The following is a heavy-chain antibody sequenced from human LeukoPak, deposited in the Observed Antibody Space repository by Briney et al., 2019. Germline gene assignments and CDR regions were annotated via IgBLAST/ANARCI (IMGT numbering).Heavy chain of an antibody. J-gene: IGHJ5*02. CDR2: VAYSGSS. Sequence: PSETLSLTCTVSGDSLNTYYWTWIRQTPGKGLDWIGFVAYSGSSNYNPSLKSRVSISIDTSKNQFSLALTSVTPADTAVYYCARVVRGVVTSNWFDPWGQGTLVTVSS. V-gene: IGHV4-59*01. D-gene: IGHD2-21*02. CDR1: GDSLNTYY. CDR3: ARVVRGVVTSNWFDP.